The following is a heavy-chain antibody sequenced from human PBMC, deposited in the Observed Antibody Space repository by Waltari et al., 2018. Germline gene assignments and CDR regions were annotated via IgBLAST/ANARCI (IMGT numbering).Heavy chain of an antibody. V-gene: IGHV1-69*04. CDR1: GGTFSSYA. CDR3: ARDAFEQLGPGVYYYYYMDV. J-gene: IGHJ6*03. CDR2: VIPILGIA. D-gene: IGHD6-6*01. Sequence: QVQLVQSGAEVKKPGSSVKVSCKASGGTFSSYAISWVRQAPGHGLEWMGGVIPILGIANYAQSFQGRVTVIADESTGTAYMELSSLRAEDTAVYYCARDAFEQLGPGVYYYYYMDVWGKGTTVTVSS.